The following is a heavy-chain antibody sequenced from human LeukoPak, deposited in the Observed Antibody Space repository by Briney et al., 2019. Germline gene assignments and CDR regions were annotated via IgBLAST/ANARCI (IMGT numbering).Heavy chain of an antibody. D-gene: IGHD3-10*01. CDR2: ISGSGGST. V-gene: IGHV3-23*01. CDR1: GFTFTNYA. J-gene: IGHJ3*02. CDR3: AKDAYYYGSGGGAFDI. Sequence: GGSLRLSCQASGFTFTNYAMSWVRQAPGKGLDWVPGISGSGGSTYYAASVKGRFTISRDNSKNTLFLQMNSLRAEDTAVYYCAKDAYYYGSGGGAFDIWGQGTMVTVSS.